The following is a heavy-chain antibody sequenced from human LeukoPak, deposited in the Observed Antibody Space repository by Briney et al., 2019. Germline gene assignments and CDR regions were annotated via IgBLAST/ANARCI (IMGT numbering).Heavy chain of an antibody. V-gene: IGHV4-59*11. Sequence: SETLSLTCTVSGGSISSHYWSWIRQPPGKGLEWIGYIYYSGSTNYNPSFKSRVTISVDTSKNQFSLKLSSVTAADTAMYYCARVLGYYDSSGYLIYGWFDPWGQGTLVTVSS. J-gene: IGHJ5*02. CDR1: GGSISSHY. D-gene: IGHD3-22*01. CDR2: IYYSGST. CDR3: ARVLGYYDSSGYLIYGWFDP.